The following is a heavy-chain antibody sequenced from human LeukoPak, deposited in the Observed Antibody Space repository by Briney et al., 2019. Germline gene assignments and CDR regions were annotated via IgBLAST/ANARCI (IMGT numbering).Heavy chain of an antibody. J-gene: IGHJ6*03. CDR1: GFTFSDYY. D-gene: IGHD3-10*01. Sequence: GGSLRLSCAASGFTFSDYYMSWIRQAPGKGLEWVSYISSSGSTIYYADSVEGRFTISRDNAKNSLYLQMNSLRAEDTAVYYCARAFRDYYGSGSSWYMDVWGKGTTVTVSS. V-gene: IGHV3-11*01. CDR3: ARAFRDYYGSGSSWYMDV. CDR2: ISSSGSTI.